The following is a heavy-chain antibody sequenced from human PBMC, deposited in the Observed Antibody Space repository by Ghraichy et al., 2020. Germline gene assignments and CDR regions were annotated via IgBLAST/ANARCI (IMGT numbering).Heavy chain of an antibody. J-gene: IGHJ4*02. CDR1: GYTFSNYA. CDR2: NSAYTGNT. D-gene: IGHD3-16*01. CDR3: ARVGDGILDY. V-gene: IGHV1-18*01. Sequence: ASVKVSCKASGYTFSNYAINWVRQAPGQGLEWMGWNSAYTGNTNYAQKFHDRVTMTTDTSTDPAYMELRGLRSDDTAVYYCARVGDGILDYWGQGTLVTVSS.